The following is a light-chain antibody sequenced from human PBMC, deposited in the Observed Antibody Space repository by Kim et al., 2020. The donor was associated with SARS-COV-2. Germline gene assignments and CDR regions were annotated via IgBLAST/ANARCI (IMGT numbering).Light chain of an antibody. CDR1: SSDIGGDNY. J-gene: IGLJ3*02. CDR2: EVS. CDR3: FSYAGSNNWV. Sequence: GQSVTIAWTGTSSDIGGDNYVSWYQQHPGKAPKLMIYEVSKRPSGVPDRFSGSKSGNTASLTVSGLQAEDEADYYCFSYAGSNNWVFGGGTQLTVL. V-gene: IGLV2-8*01.